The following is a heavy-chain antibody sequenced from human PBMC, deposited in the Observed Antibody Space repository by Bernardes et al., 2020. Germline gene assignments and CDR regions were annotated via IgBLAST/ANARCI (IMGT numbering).Heavy chain of an antibody. D-gene: IGHD3-22*01. CDR3: ASDLSDDTSGYYY. J-gene: IGHJ4*02. CDR1: GFTFSKLT. CDR2: IWHDGTNE. Sequence: GGSLRLSCAASGFTFSKLTMHWVRQAPGKGLEWVALIWHDGTNEDYEDSVRGRFTVSRDNSENMLYLQMSSLRAEDTAVYYCASDLSDDTSGYYYWGQGTLVTVS. V-gene: IGHV3-33*01.